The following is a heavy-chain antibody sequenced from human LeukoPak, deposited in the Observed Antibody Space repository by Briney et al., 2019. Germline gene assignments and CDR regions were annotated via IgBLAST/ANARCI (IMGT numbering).Heavy chain of an antibody. CDR2: ISWDGIIK. D-gene: IGHD5-24*01. Sequence: PGGSLRLSCAVSGFTFRNYAIHWVRQTPGKGLEWVAFISWDGIIKYYADSVKGRFTISRDNSQNTLDLQMNGLRTEDTAVYYCXXDXXERYSTDYWGQGTLVAVSS. CDR3: XXDXXERYSTDY. J-gene: IGHJ4*02. CDR1: GFTFRNYA. V-gene: IGHV3-30-3*01.